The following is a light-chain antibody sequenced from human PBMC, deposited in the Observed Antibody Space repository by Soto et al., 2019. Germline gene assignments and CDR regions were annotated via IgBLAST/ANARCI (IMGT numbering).Light chain of an antibody. V-gene: IGKV3-20*01. CDR2: GAS. J-gene: IGKJ4*01. CDR1: QSVSSSY. Sequence: EIVLTQSRGTLSLSRGERATLSCRASQSVSSSYLAWYQQKPGQAPRLLIYGASSRATGIPDRFSGSGSGTDFTLTISRLEPEDFAVYYCQQYGSSPLTFGGGTKVDIK. CDR3: QQYGSSPLT.